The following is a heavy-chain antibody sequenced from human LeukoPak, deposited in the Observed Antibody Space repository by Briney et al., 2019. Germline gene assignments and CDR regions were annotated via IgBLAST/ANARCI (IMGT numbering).Heavy chain of an antibody. J-gene: IGHJ5*02. CDR3: ARGFGYDSIDWFDP. D-gene: IGHD3-22*01. CDR1: GYTFTSYG. V-gene: IGHV1-18*01. CDR2: ISVYHGDT. Sequence: ASVKVSCETSGYTFTSYGINWVRQAPGQGLEWMGWISVYHGDTKYAQNLQGRVTMTTDTSTSTAYMELRNLRSDDTAVYYCARGFGYDSIDWFDPWGQGTLVTVSS.